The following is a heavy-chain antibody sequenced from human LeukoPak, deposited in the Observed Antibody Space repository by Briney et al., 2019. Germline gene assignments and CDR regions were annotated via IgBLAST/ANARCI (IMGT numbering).Heavy chain of an antibody. J-gene: IGHJ4*02. CDR2: ISAYNGNT. CDR1: GYTFTSYD. D-gene: IGHD3-22*01. CDR3: ARAVDSSGYSPFDY. Sequence: ASVKVSCKASGYTFTSYDISWVRQAPGQGLEWMGWISAYNGNTNYAQKLQGRVTMTTDTSTSTAYMELRSLRSDDTAVYYCARAVDSSGYSPFDYWGQGTLVTVSS. V-gene: IGHV1-18*01.